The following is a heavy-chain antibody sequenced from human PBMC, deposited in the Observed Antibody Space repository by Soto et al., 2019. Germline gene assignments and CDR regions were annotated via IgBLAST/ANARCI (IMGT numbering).Heavy chain of an antibody. CDR2: IIPLFDNP. Sequence: SVKVSCKASGGPFTSYAITWVRQAPGQGLEWMGGIIPLFDNPNYAQRYQGRVTITADESTATAYMELSGLNSDDTAVYYCALSYGSYHYGAYWGQGTLVTVSS. V-gene: IGHV1-69*13. CDR1: GGPFTSYA. D-gene: IGHD4-17*01. J-gene: IGHJ4*02. CDR3: ALSYGSYHYGAY.